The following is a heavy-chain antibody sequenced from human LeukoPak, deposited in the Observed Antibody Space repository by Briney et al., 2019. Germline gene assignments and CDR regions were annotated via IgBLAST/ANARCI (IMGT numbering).Heavy chain of an antibody. J-gene: IGHJ4*02. CDR1: GGSIRSSYYY. CDR3: ARGKRYYYGSGRFDY. V-gene: IGHV4-39*07. Sequence: SETLSLTCTVSGGSIRSSYYYWSWIRQPPGKGLEWIGEINHSGSTNYNPSLKSRVTISVDTSKNQFSLKLSSVTAADTAVYYCARGKRYYYGSGRFDYWGQGTLVTVSS. D-gene: IGHD3-10*01. CDR2: INHSGST.